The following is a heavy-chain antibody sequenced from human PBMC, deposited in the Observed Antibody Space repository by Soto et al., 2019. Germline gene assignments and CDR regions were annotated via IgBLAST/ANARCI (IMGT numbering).Heavy chain of an antibody. D-gene: IGHD3-3*01. V-gene: IGHV5-10-1*01. CDR2: IAPSDSYT. CDR3: ARLPMYDFWSGHYLYYYYYGMDV. CDR1: GYSFTSYW. Sequence: PGESLKISCKCSGYSFTSYWISWVRQMPGKGLEWMGRIAPSDSYTNYSPSFQGHVTISADKSISTAYLQWSSLKASDTAMYYCARLPMYDFWSGHYLYYYYYGMDVWGQGTTVTVSS. J-gene: IGHJ6*02.